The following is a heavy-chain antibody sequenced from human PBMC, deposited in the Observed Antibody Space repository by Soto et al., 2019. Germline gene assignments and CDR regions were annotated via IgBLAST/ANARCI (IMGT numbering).Heavy chain of an antibody. D-gene: IGHD3-22*01. J-gene: IGHJ4*02. CDR1: GGSVGSGGYY. CDR2: IYYIGTT. CDR3: ARVSGGYHSDSRSYYYYFDS. V-gene: IGHV4-31*03. Sequence: SETLSLTCTVSGGSVGSGGYYWSWIRQHPGKALEWIGHIYYIGTTYYNPSLKSRLTISVDTSKNQLSLKLSSVTAADTAVYYCARVSGGYHSDSRSYYYYFDSWGQGTLVTVSS.